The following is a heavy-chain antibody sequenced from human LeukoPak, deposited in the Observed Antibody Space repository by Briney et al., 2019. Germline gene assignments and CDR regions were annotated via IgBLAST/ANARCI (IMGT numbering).Heavy chain of an antibody. J-gene: IGHJ6*02. CDR2: IYYSGST. D-gene: IGHD3-22*01. Sequence: PSETLSLTCTVSGGSISSSSSYYWGWIRQPPGKGLEWIGSIYYSGSTYYNPSLKSRVTISVDTSKNQFSLKLSSVTAADTAVYYCARLSYYDSSGYYSAPYYYYGMDVWGQGTTVTVSS. CDR3: ARLSYYDSSGYYSAPYYYYGMDV. V-gene: IGHV4-39*01. CDR1: GGSISSSSSYY.